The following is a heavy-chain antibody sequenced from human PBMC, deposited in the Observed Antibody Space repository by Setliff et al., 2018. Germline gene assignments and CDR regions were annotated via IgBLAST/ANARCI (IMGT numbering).Heavy chain of an antibody. Sequence: PSETLSLTCTVPGGSISDNGYFWGWVRQPPGKGLEWIGNIYFGGNTYFNPSFKSRVTMSIDTSNSQFSLKLSSVTAADTAIYYCARDASASDGGNAFDIWGQGTMVTVSS. D-gene: IGHD3-16*01. CDR2: IYFGGNT. J-gene: IGHJ3*02. CDR1: GGSISDNGYF. V-gene: IGHV4-39*07. CDR3: ARDASASDGGNAFDI.